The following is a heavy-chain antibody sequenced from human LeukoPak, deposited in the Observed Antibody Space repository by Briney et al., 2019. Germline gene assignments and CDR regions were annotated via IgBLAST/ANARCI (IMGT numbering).Heavy chain of an antibody. CDR2: IYYNGSPNSGSS. V-gene: IGHV4-59*01. CDR3: AREVPFCSSGRSCYRRLDS. J-gene: IGHJ5*01. CDR1: GGSINRDY. Sequence: PSETLSLTCAVSGGSINRDYWTWIRQSPGKGLEWIGFIYYNGSPNSGSSNSNPSLKSRVTMSLDTSKNHFSLRLNSLSTADTAIYYCAREVPFCSSGRSCYRRLDSWGQGIQVIVSS. D-gene: IGHD3-22*01.